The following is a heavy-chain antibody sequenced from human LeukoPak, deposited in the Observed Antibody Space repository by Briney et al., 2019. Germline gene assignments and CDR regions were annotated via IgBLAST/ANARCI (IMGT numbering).Heavy chain of an antibody. CDR1: GGSIGGGVYS. D-gene: IGHD3-22*01. CDR3: AKWGFSDRSGANFHS. V-gene: IGHV4-30-2*01. J-gene: IGHJ4*02. CDR2: IFHTGPT. Sequence: SQTLSLTCAVSGGSIGGGVYSWNWIRQPPGKGLVWLGYIFHTGPTYYSPFLKSRLTISVDRSKNQFSLKLSSVTAADTAVYHCAKWGFSDRSGANFHSWGQGTLVTVSS.